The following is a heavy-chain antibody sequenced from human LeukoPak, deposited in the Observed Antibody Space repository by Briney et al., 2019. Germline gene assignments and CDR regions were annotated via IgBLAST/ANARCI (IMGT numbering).Heavy chain of an antibody. Sequence: PSETLSLTCTVSGDSIDSSSYYWGWIRQPPGKGLEWIGGIYYSGSTYYNPSHKNRVTISVDTSKNQFSLKLNSVAAADTAVYYCARGGSTRYCWFDPWGQGTLVTVSS. V-gene: IGHV4-39*07. CDR3: ARGGSTRYCWFDP. CDR1: GDSIDSSSYY. CDR2: IYYSGST. D-gene: IGHD2-8*02. J-gene: IGHJ5*02.